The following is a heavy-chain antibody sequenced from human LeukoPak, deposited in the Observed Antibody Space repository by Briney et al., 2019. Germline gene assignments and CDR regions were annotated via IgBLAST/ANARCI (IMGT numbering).Heavy chain of an antibody. CDR3: AKDRQPSRYLGMHV. CDR1: AFKLSTYS. D-gene: IGHD1-26*01. CDR2: ISSDSNTK. Sequence: GGSLRLSCAASAFKLSTYSMNWVRQAPGKGLEWLSFISSDSNTKYYADSVKGRFTISRDNAKNSLYLQMNSLRAEDTAVYYCAKDRQPSRYLGMHVWGQGTTVTVSS. V-gene: IGHV3-48*01. J-gene: IGHJ6*02.